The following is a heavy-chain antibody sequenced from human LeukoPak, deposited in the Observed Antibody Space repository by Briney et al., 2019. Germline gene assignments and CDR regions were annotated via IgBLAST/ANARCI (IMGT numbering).Heavy chain of an antibody. Sequence: PSETLSLTCAVYGGSFSGYYWSWIRQPPGKGLEWIGEINHSGSTNYNPSLKSRVTISVDTSKNQFSLNLSSVTAADTAVYFCARSTPRARFGYWGQGTLVTVSS. CDR1: GGSFSGYY. CDR2: INHSGST. D-gene: IGHD1-1*01. V-gene: IGHV4-34*01. J-gene: IGHJ4*02. CDR3: ARSTPRARFGY.